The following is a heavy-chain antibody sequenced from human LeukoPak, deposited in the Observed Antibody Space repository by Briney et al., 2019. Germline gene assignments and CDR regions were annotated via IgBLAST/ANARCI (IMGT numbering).Heavy chain of an antibody. Sequence: SETLSLTCTVSLDSTTSNFWSWVRQPPGKGLEWIGEIHRSGSPNYNPSLQSRVTISIDRSRNQIALELSSVTAADTAVYYCARDIPVDSRSSVPKPVRDSWGQGTLVTVSS. CDR3: ARDIPVDSRSSVPKPVRDS. CDR1: LDSTTSNF. D-gene: IGHD6-6*01. J-gene: IGHJ5*02. V-gene: IGHV4-4*02. CDR2: IHRSGSP.